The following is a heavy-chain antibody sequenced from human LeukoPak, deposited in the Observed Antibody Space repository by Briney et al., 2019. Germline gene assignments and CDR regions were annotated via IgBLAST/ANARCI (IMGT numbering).Heavy chain of an antibody. J-gene: IGHJ4*02. V-gene: IGHV3-48*03. CDR2: ITGSSRAI. D-gene: IGHD6-6*01. CDR3: ARHLVWGGSSSSLGY. CDR1: GFTFSSYE. Sequence: GGSLRLSCAASGFTFSSYEMNWVRQAPGKGLEWVSFITGSSRAIYYADSVKGRFIISRDNAKNSVYMQLNSLRAEDTAIYYCARHLVWGGSSSSLGYWGQGTLVTVSS.